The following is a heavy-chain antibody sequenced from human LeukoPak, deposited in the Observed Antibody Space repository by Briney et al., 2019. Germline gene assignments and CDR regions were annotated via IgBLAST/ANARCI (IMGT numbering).Heavy chain of an antibody. V-gene: IGHV3-30*04. J-gene: IGHJ3*02. CDR2: ISYDGRNK. CDR1: GFPFSNSA. CDR3: ARDSAITTSDAFDI. D-gene: IGHD3-22*01. Sequence: GGSLRLSCAASGFPFSNSAIHWVRQAPGKGLEWVAVISYDGRNKYYADSVKGRFTISRDNSKNTLYLQMNSLRAEDTAVYYCARDSAITTSDAFDIWGQGTMVTVSS.